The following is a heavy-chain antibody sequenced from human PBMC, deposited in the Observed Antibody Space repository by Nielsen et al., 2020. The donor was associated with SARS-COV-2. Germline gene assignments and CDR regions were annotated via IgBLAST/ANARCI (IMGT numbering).Heavy chain of an antibody. J-gene: IGHJ4*02. CDR1: GGSISSSNW. V-gene: IGHV4-4*02. CDR3: ARHRVGIAAAGYFDY. D-gene: IGHD6-13*01. Sequence: SETLSLTCAVSGGSISSSNWWSWVRRPPGKGLEWIGEIYHSGSTNYNPSLKSRVTISVDKSKNQFSLKLSSVTAADTAVYYCARHRVGIAAAGYFDYWGQGTLVTVSS. CDR2: IYHSGST.